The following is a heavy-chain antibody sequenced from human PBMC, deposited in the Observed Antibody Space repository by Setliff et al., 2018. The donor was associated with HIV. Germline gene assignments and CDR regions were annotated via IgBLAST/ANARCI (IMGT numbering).Heavy chain of an antibody. J-gene: IGHJ4*02. CDR2: IYYSGST. V-gene: IGHV4-30-4*08. Sequence: PSETLSLTCTVSGGSISSGDYYWSWIRQPPGKGLEWIGYIYYSGSTYYNPSLKSRVTMSVDTSKNQFSLRLSSVTAADTAVYYCARDQKGYSYGYFDSWGQGTLVTVSS. D-gene: IGHD5-18*01. CDR1: GGSISSGDYY. CDR3: ARDQKGYSYGYFDS.